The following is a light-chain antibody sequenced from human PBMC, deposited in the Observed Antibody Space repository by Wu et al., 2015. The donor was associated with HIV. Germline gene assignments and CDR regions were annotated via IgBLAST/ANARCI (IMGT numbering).Light chain of an antibody. J-gene: IGKJ5*01. Sequence: GRATSLQGQSDIDTYLAWYQHKPGQGPRLLIYDASKRATGIPARFSGRGSGTDFTLTISSLEPEDFAVYYCQQRLNWPPVTFGQGTRLQIK. V-gene: IGKV3-11*01. CDR3: QQRLNWPPVT. CDR2: DAS. CDR1: DIDTY.